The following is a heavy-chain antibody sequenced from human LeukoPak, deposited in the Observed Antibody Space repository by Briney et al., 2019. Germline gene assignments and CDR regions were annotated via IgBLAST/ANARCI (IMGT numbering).Heavy chain of an antibody. J-gene: IGHJ5*02. CDR1: GGSVSSGSYY. D-gene: IGHD3-3*01. CDR2: IYYSGST. V-gene: IGHV4-61*01. CDR3: ARDRRYDFWSGLNWFDP. Sequence: PSETLSLTCTVSGGSVSSGSYYWSWIRQPPGKGLEWIGYIYYSGSTNYNPSLKSRVTISVDTSKNQFSLKLSSVTAADTAVYYCARDRRYDFWSGLNWFDPWGQGTLVTVSS.